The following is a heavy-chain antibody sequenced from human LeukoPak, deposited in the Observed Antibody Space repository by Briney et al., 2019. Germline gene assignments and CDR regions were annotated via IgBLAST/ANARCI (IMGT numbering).Heavy chain of an antibody. CDR1: GFTFSSYS. V-gene: IGHV3-66*01. CDR2: IYSGGST. J-gene: IGHJ3*02. Sequence: GGSLRLSCAASGFTFSSYSMNWVRQAPGKGLEWVSVIYSGGSTYYADSVKGRFTISRDNSKNTLYLQMNSLRAEDTAVYYCARGPSSWYAFDIWGQGTMVTVSS. D-gene: IGHD6-13*01. CDR3: ARGPSSWYAFDI.